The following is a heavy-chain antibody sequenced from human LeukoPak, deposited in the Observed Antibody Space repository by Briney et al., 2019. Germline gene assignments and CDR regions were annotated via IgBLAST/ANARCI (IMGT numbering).Heavy chain of an antibody. CDR2: INSDGSST. D-gene: IGHD6-13*01. J-gene: IGHJ6*03. CDR1: GFTFSSYW. CDR3: ARVSWERSSWFYYYYYYMDV. Sequence: GGSLRLSCAASGFTFSSYWMHWVRQAPGKGLVWVSRINSDGSSTSYADSVKGRFTISRDNAKNTLYLQMNSLRAEDTAVYYCARVSWERSSWFYYYYYYMDVWGKGTTVTVSS. V-gene: IGHV3-74*01.